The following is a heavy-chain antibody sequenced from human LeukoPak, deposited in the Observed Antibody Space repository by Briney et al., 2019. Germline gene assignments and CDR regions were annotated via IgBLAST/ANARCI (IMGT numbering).Heavy chain of an antibody. Sequence: GASVKVSCKASGYTFTVYYMHWVRQAPGQGLEWMGWINPNSGGTNYAQKFQGRVTMTRDTSISTAYMELSRLRSDDTAVYYCARVLYSSSWYAAAVDYWGQGTLVTVSS. V-gene: IGHV1-2*02. J-gene: IGHJ4*02. D-gene: IGHD6-13*01. CDR3: ARVLYSSSWYAAAVDY. CDR2: INPNSGGT. CDR1: GYTFTVYY.